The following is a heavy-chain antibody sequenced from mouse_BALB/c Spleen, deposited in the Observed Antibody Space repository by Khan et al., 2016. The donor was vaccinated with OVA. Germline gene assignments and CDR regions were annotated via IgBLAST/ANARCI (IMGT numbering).Heavy chain of an antibody. CDR1: GFTFTSYY. Sequence: QVQLQQSGAELVKPGASVKLSCKASGFTFTSYYMYWVKQRPGQGLEWIGEFNPSNGDTNFNEKFKSKATLTADRSSSTAYMQLSSLTSEDSAVYYCTRSGYGSFAYWGQGTLVTVSA. V-gene: IGHV1S81*02. CDR3: TRSGYGSFAY. D-gene: IGHD2-1*01. J-gene: IGHJ3*01. CDR2: FNPSNGDT.